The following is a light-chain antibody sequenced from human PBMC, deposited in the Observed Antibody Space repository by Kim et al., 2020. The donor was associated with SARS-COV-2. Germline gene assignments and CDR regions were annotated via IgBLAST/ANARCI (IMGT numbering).Light chain of an antibody. CDR3: AVWDDNLSGQV. CDR2: RNN. J-gene: IGLJ3*02. V-gene: IGLV1-47*01. Sequence: GQRVAISSAGSSSNNGSNYVCWYQQVPGTAPKLLIHRNNQRSSGVPERFSGFKSDTSASLAISGLRSEDEADYYCAVWDDNLSGQVFGGGTQLTVL. CDR1: SSNNGSNY.